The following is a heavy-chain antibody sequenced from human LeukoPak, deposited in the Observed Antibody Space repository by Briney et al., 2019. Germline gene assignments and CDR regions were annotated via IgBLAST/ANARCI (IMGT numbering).Heavy chain of an antibody. CDR3: VEDEKVVPGFDYFDY. Sequence: GGSLRLSCAASGFSFGDYVMHWVRQAPGKGLEWVSLITWDGGSAYYADSVKGRFTISRDNSKNSLFLQMNSLRAEDTALYYCVEDEKVVPGFDYFDYWGQGTPVTVSS. CDR1: GFSFGDYV. CDR2: ITWDGGSA. V-gene: IGHV3-43D*03. D-gene: IGHD6-19*01. J-gene: IGHJ4*02.